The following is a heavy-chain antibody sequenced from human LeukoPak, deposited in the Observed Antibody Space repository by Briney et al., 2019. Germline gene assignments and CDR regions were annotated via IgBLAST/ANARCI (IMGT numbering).Heavy chain of an antibody. CDR3: ARESLIAVAGT. Sequence: SETLSLTCTVSGGSISSSSYYWGWIRQPPGKGLEWIGSIYYSGSTYYNPSLKSRVTISVDTSKNQFSLKLSSVTAADTAVYYCARESLIAVAGTWGQGTLVTVSS. CDR1: GGSISSSSYY. D-gene: IGHD6-19*01. CDR2: IYYSGST. V-gene: IGHV4-39*07. J-gene: IGHJ4*02.